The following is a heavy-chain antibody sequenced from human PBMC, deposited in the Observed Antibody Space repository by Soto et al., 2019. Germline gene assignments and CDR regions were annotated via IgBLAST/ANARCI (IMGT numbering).Heavy chain of an antibody. Sequence: GGSLRLSCVASGFTFSSYALSWVRQAPGRGLEWVSAISGSGGTTYYADSVKGRFTISRDNSKNTLFLQMNSLRAEDTAVYYCASRVRHTGAFDIWGQGTMVTVSS. CDR1: GFTFSSYA. D-gene: IGHD2-8*02. CDR2: ISGSGGTT. CDR3: ASRVRHTGAFDI. V-gene: IGHV3-23*01. J-gene: IGHJ3*02.